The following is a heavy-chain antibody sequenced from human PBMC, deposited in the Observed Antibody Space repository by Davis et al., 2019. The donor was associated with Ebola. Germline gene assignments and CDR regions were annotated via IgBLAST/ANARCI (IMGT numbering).Heavy chain of an antibody. D-gene: IGHD5-12*01. J-gene: IGHJ4*02. CDR3: ARLPWRSKAFDY. CDR2: TYYYRSKWYI. Sequence: HSQTLSLTCAISGDSVSGNNGAWNWIRQSPSRGLEWLGRTYYYRSKWYIDYAESVRGRIIINPDTSKNQLSLQLNSVTPEDTAVYYCARLPWRSKAFDYWGQGILVTVAS. V-gene: IGHV6-1*01. CDR1: GDSVSGNNGA.